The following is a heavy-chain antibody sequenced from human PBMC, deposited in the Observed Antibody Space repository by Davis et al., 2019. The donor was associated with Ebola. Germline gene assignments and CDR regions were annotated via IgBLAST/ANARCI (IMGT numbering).Heavy chain of an antibody. D-gene: IGHD3-22*01. CDR2: ISTYNGNT. Sequence: ASVKVSCKASGYTFTSYAISWVRQAPGQGLEWMGWISTYNGNTDYAQKLQGRVTMTTDTSTSTAYMGLRSLRSDDTAVYYCARVSFSDYYDSSAYYRPLGYWGQGTLVTVSS. J-gene: IGHJ4*02. CDR3: ARVSFSDYYDSSAYYRPLGY. CDR1: GYTFTSYA. V-gene: IGHV1-18*01.